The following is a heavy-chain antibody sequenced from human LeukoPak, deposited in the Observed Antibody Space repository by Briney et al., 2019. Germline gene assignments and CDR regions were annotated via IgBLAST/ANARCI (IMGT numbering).Heavy chain of an antibody. CDR3: ARAPTAARPRFDY. CDR1: GGSMKNYY. D-gene: IGHD6-13*01. V-gene: IGHV4-59*01. CDR2: IHDSRGT. J-gene: IGHJ4*02. Sequence: SETLSLTCTVSGGSMKNYYWSWIRQPPGKGLEWIGYIHDSRGTNYNPYLKSRVTMSLDTSKNHFSLSLNSVTAADTAVYYCARAPTAARPRFDYWGQGTLVTVSS.